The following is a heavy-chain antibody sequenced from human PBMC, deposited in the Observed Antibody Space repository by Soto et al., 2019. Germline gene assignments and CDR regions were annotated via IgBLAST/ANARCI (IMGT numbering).Heavy chain of an antibody. CDR1: GFTFSSYA. CDR2: ISGSGGST. D-gene: IGHD4-17*01. CDR3: AKDTDYGDPPGYFDY. Sequence: GSLRLSCAASGFTFSSYAMSWVRQATGKGLEWVSAISGSGGSTYYADSVKGRFTISRDNSKNTLYLQMNSLRAEDTAVYYCAKDTDYGDPPGYFDYWGQGTLVTVSS. V-gene: IGHV3-23*01. J-gene: IGHJ4*02.